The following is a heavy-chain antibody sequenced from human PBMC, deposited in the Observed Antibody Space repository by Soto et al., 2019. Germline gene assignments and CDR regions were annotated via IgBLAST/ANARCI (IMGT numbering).Heavy chain of an antibody. CDR3: ARDLVMITFGGVIANHY. D-gene: IGHD3-16*02. Sequence: QVQLVESGGGVVQPGRSLRLSCAASGFTFSSYGMHWVRQAPGKGLEWVAVIWYDGSNKYYADSVKGRFTISRDNSKNTLYLQMNSLRAEDTAVYYCARDLVMITFGGVIANHYWGQGTLVTVSS. CDR2: IWYDGSNK. J-gene: IGHJ4*02. CDR1: GFTFSSYG. V-gene: IGHV3-33*01.